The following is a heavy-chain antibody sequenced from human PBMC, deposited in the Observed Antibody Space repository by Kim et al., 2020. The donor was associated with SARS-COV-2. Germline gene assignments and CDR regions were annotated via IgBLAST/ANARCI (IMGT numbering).Heavy chain of an antibody. CDR1: GYSFTSYW. CDR3: ARHGGGVVGYYYYGMDV. CDR2: IDPSDSYT. V-gene: IGHV5-10-1*01. J-gene: IGHJ6*02. Sequence: GESLKISCKGSGYSFTSYWISWVRQMPGKGLEWMGRIDPSDSYTNYSPSFQGHVTISADKSISTAYLQWSSLKASDTAMYYCARHGGGVVGYYYYGMDVWGQGTTVTVSS. D-gene: IGHD2-15*01.